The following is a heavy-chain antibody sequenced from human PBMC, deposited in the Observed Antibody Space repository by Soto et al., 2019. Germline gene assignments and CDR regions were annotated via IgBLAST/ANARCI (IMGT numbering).Heavy chain of an antibody. V-gene: IGHV1-69*08. J-gene: IGHJ6*02. CDR1: GDTFSRYS. CDR2: IIPIFGIP. D-gene: IGHD2-2*01. CDR3: AREDRDRETGLVPAAIDGMDV. Sequence: QVQLVQSGAEVKKPGSSVKVSCKASGDTFSRYSITWVRQAPGHGLEWIGRIIPIFGIPTYAQKFQGRVTFTADESTRTAYMELSSLRSDDTAVYYCAREDRDRETGLVPAAIDGMDVWGQGTTVTFSS.